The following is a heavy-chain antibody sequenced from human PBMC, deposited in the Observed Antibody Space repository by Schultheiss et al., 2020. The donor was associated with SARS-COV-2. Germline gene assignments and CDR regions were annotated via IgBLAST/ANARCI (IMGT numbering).Heavy chain of an antibody. V-gene: IGHV3-7*01. CDR1: GFTFSNYG. Sequence: GESLKISCAASGFTFSNYGMHWVRQAPGKGLEWVANIKQDGSEKYYVDSVKGRFTISRDNAKNSLYLQMNSLRAEDTAVYYCARDEDIVVVVAPLDYWGQGTLVTVSS. J-gene: IGHJ4*02. CDR3: ARDEDIVVVVAPLDY. D-gene: IGHD2-15*01. CDR2: IKQDGSEK.